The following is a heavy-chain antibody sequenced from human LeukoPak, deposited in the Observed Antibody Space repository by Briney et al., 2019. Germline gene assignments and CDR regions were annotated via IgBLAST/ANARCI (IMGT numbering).Heavy chain of an antibody. CDR3: ARHGVYTVSGTTRTNLDY. Sequence: NSSETLSLTCTVSGVSISSTSYYWSWIRQPPGKGLEWIGYIYYSGSTSYNPSLKSRVTISVETSKNQFSLKLISVTAADTAVYYCARHGVYTVSGTTRTNLDYWGQGTLVTVSS. J-gene: IGHJ4*02. CDR2: IYYSGST. CDR1: GVSISSTSYY. D-gene: IGHD1-7*01. V-gene: IGHV4-61*05.